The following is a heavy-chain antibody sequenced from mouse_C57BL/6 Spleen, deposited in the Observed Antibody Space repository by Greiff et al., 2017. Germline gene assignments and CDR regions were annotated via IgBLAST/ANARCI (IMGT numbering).Heavy chain of an antibody. CDR3: ARYYYGSSYWYFDV. D-gene: IGHD1-1*01. CDR2: INPNYGTT. V-gene: IGHV1-39*01. Sequence: VQLQQSGPELVKPGASVKISCKASGYSFTDYNMNWVKQSNGKSLEWIGVINPNYGTTSYNQKFKGKATLTVDQSSSTAYMQLNCLTSEDSAVYYCARYYYGSSYWYFDVWGTGTTVTVSS. J-gene: IGHJ1*03. CDR1: GYSFTDYN.